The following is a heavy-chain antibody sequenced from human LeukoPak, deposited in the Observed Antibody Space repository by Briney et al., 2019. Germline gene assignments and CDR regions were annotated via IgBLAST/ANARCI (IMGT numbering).Heavy chain of an antibody. D-gene: IGHD3-10*01. J-gene: IGHJ5*02. CDR1: GGSISSYY. V-gene: IGHV4-4*07. Sequence: PSETLSLTCTVSGGSISSYYWSWIRQPAGKGLEWIGRIYTSGCTNYNPSLKSRVTMSVDTSKNQFSLKLSSVTAADTAVYYCARLLVVQGVSRVGWFDPWGQGTLVTVSS. CDR2: IYTSGCT. CDR3: ARLLVVQGVSRVGWFDP.